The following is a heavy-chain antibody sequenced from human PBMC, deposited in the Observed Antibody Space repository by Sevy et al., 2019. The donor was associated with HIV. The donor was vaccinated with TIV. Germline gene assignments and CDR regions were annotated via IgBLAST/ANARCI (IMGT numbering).Heavy chain of an antibody. CDR1: GGSISSSSYY. D-gene: IGHD5-12*01. CDR3: ARGEMATITGDFDY. CDR2: IYYSGST. Sequence: SETLSITCTVSGGSISSSSYYWGWIRQPPGKGLEWIGSIYYSGSTYYNPSLKSRVTISVDTSKNQFSLKLSSVTAADTAVYYCARGEMATITGDFDYWGQGTLVTVSS. V-gene: IGHV4-39*01. J-gene: IGHJ4*02.